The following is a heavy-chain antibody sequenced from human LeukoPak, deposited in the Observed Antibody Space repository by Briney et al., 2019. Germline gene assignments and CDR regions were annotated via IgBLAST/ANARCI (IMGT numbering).Heavy chain of an antibody. CDR2: ISYDGSNK. V-gene: IGHV3-30*18. J-gene: IGHJ4*02. D-gene: IGHD3-22*01. Sequence: GRSLRLSCAASGFTFSSYGMHWVRQAPGKGLEWVAVISYDGSNKYYADSVKGRFTISRDNSKNTLYLQMNSLRAEDTAVYYCAKGGGNYYDSSVFDYWGQGTLVTVSS. CDR1: GFTFSSYG. CDR3: AKGGGNYYDSSVFDY.